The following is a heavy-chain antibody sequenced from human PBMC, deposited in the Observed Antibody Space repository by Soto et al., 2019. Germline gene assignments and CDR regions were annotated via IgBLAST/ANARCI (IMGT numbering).Heavy chain of an antibody. CDR1: GFTFSSYA. CDR2: ISGVGETTT. CDR3: AKDPYSSGWYYYFDY. V-gene: IGHV3-23*01. Sequence: GGSLRLSCAASGFTFSSYAMSWVRQATGKGLEWVSAISGVGETTTYYADSVKGRFTISRDNSKNTLYLQMNSLRAEDTAVYYCAKDPYSSGWYYYFDYWGQGTLVTVSS. D-gene: IGHD6-19*01. J-gene: IGHJ4*02.